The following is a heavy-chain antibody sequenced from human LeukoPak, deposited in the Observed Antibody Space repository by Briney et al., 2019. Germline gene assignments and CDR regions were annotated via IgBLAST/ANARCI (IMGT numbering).Heavy chain of an antibody. CDR1: GFIFSSYS. D-gene: IGHD5-12*01. CDR3: SRAAGYDFILEY. CDR2: IRSEAHDTTP. Sequence: GGSLRLSCAASGFIFSSYSMSWVRQAPGKGLEWVGFIRSEAHDTTPQYGASVQGRFTISKDDSRRIAFLQMSSLKTEDTAVYYCSRAAGYDFILEYWGQGTLVTVSS. J-gene: IGHJ4*02. V-gene: IGHV3-49*04.